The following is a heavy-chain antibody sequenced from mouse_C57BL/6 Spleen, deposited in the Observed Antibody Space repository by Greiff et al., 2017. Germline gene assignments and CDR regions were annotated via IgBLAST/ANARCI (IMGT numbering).Heavy chain of an antibody. CDR1: GYSITSGYY. J-gene: IGHJ1*03. CDR2: ISYDGSN. V-gene: IGHV3-6*01. Sequence: DVQLQESGPGLVKPSQSLSLTCSVTGYSITSGYYWNWIRQFPGNKLEWMGYISYDGSNNYNPSLKNRISITRDTSKNQFFLKLNSVTTEDTATYYCEREGAYGSSPWYFDVWGTGTTVTVSS. D-gene: IGHD1-1*01. CDR3: EREGAYGSSPWYFDV.